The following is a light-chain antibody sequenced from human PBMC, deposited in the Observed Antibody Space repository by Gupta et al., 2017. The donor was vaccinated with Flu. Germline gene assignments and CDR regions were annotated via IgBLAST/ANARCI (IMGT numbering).Light chain of an antibody. CDR1: SSDVGSSNR. J-gene: IGLJ1*01. CDR2: DVT. V-gene: IGLV2-11*01. CDR3: SSHAGRVTWV. Sequence: QSAPTQPRSVSGSPGQPVTIACTGTSSDVGSSNRVSWYRQRPGKAPTLILSDVTERPSGVPDRFSGSKSGNTASLTISGLQADDEADYYCSSHAGRVTWVFGTGTTVTVL.